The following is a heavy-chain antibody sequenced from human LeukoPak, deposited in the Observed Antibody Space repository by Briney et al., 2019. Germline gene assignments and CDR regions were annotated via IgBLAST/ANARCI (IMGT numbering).Heavy chain of an antibody. CDR2: IYYSGST. D-gene: IGHD5-12*01. V-gene: IGHV4-59*01. CDR1: GGSISSYY. Sequence: SETLSLTCTVSGGSISSYYWSWIRQPPGKGLEWIGYIYYSGSTNYNPSLKSRVTISVDTSKNQFSLKLSSVTAADTAVYYCARSTYSGYVGEYYFDYWGQGTLVTVSS. J-gene: IGHJ4*02. CDR3: ARSTYSGYVGEYYFDY.